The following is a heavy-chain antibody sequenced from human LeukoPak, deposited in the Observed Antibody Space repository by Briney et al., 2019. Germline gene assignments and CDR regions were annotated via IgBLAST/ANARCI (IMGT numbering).Heavy chain of an antibody. Sequence: SETLSLTCAVSGGSISSGGYSWSWIRQPPGKGLEWIGYIYYSGSTYYNPSLKSRVTISVDTSKNQFSLKLSSVTAADTAVYYCARSEVDTAMVNDYWGQGTLVTVSS. D-gene: IGHD5-18*01. CDR1: GGSISSGGYS. J-gene: IGHJ4*02. CDR2: IYYSGST. CDR3: ARSEVDTAMVNDY. V-gene: IGHV4-30-4*07.